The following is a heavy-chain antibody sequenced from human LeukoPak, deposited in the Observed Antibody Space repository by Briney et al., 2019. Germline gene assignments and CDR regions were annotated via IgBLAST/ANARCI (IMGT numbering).Heavy chain of an antibody. CDR3: NGYCSSASCYSDMDV. CDR2: INWNGGST. J-gene: IGHJ6*02. D-gene: IGHD2-2*02. V-gene: IGHV3-20*04. Sequence: GGSLRLTCVASGFTFDDYEMSWVRHPPGKGLEWASGINWNGGSTGYADSVKGRFTISRDNAKNSLYLQMNSLRAEDTVLYYCNGYCSSASCYSDMDVWGQGTTVTVSS. CDR1: GFTFDDYE.